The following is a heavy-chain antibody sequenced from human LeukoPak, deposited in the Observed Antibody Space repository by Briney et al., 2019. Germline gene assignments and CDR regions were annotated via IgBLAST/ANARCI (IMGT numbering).Heavy chain of an antibody. CDR2: IKQDGSEK. V-gene: IGHV3-7*01. J-gene: IGHJ5*02. CDR3: ARVRYYYDSSGYSPGNWFDP. Sequence: GGSLRLSCAASGFTFSSYWMSWVRQAPGKGLEWVANIKQDGSEKYYVDSVKGRFTISRDNAKNSLYLQMNSLRAEDTAVYYCARVRYYYDSSGYSPGNWFDPWGQGTLVTVSS. CDR1: GFTFSSYW. D-gene: IGHD3-22*01.